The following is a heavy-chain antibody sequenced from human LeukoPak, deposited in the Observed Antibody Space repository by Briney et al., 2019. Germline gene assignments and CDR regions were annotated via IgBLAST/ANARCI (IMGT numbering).Heavy chain of an antibody. J-gene: IGHJ4*02. Sequence: PSETLSLTCAVYGGSFSGYYWSWIRQPPGKGLEWIGEINHSGSTNYNPSPKSRVTISVDTSKNQFSLKLSSVTAADTAVYYCARRSLRYFDWSPYYFDYWGQGTLVTVSS. CDR3: ARRSLRYFDWSPYYFDY. V-gene: IGHV4-34*01. D-gene: IGHD3-9*01. CDR1: GGSFSGYY. CDR2: INHSGST.